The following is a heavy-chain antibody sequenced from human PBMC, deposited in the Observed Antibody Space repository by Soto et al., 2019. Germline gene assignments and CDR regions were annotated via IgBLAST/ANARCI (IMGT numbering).Heavy chain of an antibody. CDR1: GGSISSSSYY. V-gene: IGHV4-39*01. D-gene: IGHD3-3*01. CDR3: ARLDGITIFGVVITPGWFDP. Sequence: QLQLQESGPGLVKPSETLSLTCTVSGGSISSSSYYWGWIRQPPGKGLEWIGSIYYSGSTYYNPSLKSRVTISVDTSKNQFSLKLSSVTAADTAVYYCARLDGITIFGVVITPGWFDPWGQGTLVTVSS. J-gene: IGHJ5*02. CDR2: IYYSGST.